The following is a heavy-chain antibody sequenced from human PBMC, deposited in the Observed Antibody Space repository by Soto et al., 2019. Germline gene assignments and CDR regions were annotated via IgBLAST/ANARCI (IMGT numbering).Heavy chain of an antibody. CDR1: GGSISSSSYY. Sequence: QLQLQESGPGLVKPSETLSLTCTVSGGSISSSSYYWGWIRQPPGKGLEWIGSIYYSGSTYYNPSLXSXVXIXXDTSKNQFSLKRSSVTAADTAVYYCARTRAVWFDPWGQGTLVTVSS. D-gene: IGHD6-19*01. V-gene: IGHV4-39*01. CDR3: ARTRAVWFDP. J-gene: IGHJ5*02. CDR2: IYYSGST.